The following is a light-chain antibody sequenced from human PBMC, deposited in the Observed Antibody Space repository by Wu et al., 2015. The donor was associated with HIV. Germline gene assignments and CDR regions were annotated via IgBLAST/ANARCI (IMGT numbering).Light chain of an antibody. J-gene: IGKJ1*01. Sequence: DIRMTQSPSSLSASVGDRVTITCRASQSISSDLKWYQQKPGAAPQLLIYAASSLQSGVPSRFSGSGSGTDFTLTISSLEPEDFAVYYCQQYNNWPPWTFGQGTKVEIK. CDR2: AAS. V-gene: IGKV1-39*01. CDR1: QSISSD. CDR3: QQYNNWPPWT.